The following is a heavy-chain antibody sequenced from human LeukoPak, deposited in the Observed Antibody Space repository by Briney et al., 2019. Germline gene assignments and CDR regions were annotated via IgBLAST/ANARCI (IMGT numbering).Heavy chain of an antibody. V-gene: IGHV4-59*01. CDR3: ARNGRFGELLDAFDI. CDR2: IYYNGST. CDR1: GGSISSYY. Sequence: SETLSLTCTVSGGSISSYYWSWIRQPPGKGLEWIGYIYYNGSTNYNPSLKSRVTISVDTSKNQFSLKLSSVTAADTAVYYCARNGRFGELLDAFDIWGQGTMVTVSS. D-gene: IGHD3-10*01. J-gene: IGHJ3*02.